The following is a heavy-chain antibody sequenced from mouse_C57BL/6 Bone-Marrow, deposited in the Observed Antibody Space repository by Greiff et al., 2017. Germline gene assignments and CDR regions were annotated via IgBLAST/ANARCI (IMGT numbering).Heavy chain of an antibody. CDR3: ARRDYGSSYGFAY. J-gene: IGHJ3*01. CDR2: IYPGGGYT. CDR1: GYTFTNYW. V-gene: IGHV1-63*01. Sequence: VQLQQSGAELVRPRTSVKMSCKASGYTFTNYWIGWAKQRPGHGLEWIGDIYPGGGYTNYNEKFKGKATLTADKSSSTAYMQFSSLTSEDSAIYYCARRDYGSSYGFAYWGQGTLVTVSA. D-gene: IGHD1-1*01.